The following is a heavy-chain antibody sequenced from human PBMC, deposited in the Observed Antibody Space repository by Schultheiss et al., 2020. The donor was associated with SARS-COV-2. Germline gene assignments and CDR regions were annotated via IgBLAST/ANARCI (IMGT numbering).Heavy chain of an antibody. CDR3: AREYCSGGSCHFDY. CDR2: IYNSGST. CDR1: GGSISSGGYY. D-gene: IGHD2-15*01. Sequence: SETLSLTCTVSGGSISSGGYYWSWIRQHPGKGLEWIGYIYNSGSTYYNPSLESRVTISVDTSKNQFSLKLSSVTAADTAVYYCAREYCSGGSCHFDYWGQGTLVTVSS. V-gene: IGHV4-31*03. J-gene: IGHJ4*02.